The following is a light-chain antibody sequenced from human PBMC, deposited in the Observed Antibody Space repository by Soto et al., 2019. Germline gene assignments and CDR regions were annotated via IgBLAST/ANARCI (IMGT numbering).Light chain of an antibody. CDR3: QSYDSSLTNAV. Sequence: QSVLTQPPSVSGAPGQTITISCTGSSSIIGAGYDVHWYQQLPGRAPKLLIYGNNNRPSGVHDRFSGSKSGTSVSLAITGLRGEDEADYHCQSYDSSLTNAVFGGGTKLTVL. V-gene: IGLV1-40*01. J-gene: IGLJ2*01. CDR2: GNN. CDR1: SSIIGAGYD.